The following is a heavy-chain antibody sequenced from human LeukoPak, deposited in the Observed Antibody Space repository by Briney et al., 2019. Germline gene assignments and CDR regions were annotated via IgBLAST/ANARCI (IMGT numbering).Heavy chain of an antibody. CDR2: ISGSSIYK. CDR1: GFTFSRYR. V-gene: IGHV3-21*01. CDR3: ARDFYDSSGYYYDY. J-gene: IGHJ4*02. D-gene: IGHD3-22*01. Sequence: GGSLRLSCAASGFTFSRYRMNWVRQAPGKGLEWVSSISGSSIYKYYADSVKGRFTISRDNAKNSLYLQMNSLRAEDTAVYYCARDFYDSSGYYYDYWGQGALVTVSS.